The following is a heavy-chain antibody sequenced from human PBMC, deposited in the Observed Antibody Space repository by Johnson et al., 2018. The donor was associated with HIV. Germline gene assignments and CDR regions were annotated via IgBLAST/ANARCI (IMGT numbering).Heavy chain of an antibody. CDR2: ISYDGSNK. Sequence: QVQLVESGGGVVQPGRSLRLSCAASGFTFSSYAMHWVRQAQGKGLEWVAVISYDGSNKYYADSVKGRFTISRDNSKNTLYLQMNSLRAEDTAVYYCARDRPIAPFDIWGQGTMVTVSS. J-gene: IGHJ3*02. D-gene: IGHD3-22*01. V-gene: IGHV3-30-3*01. CDR3: ARDRPIAPFDI. CDR1: GFTFSSYA.